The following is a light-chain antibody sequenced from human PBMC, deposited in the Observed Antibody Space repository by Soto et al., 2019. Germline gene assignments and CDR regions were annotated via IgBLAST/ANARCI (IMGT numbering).Light chain of an antibody. V-gene: IGLV2-14*03. Sequence: QSALTQPASVSGSPGQSITISCTGTSSDIGGYNFVSWYQQHPGKAPKLMIYDVTNRPPGLSDRFSGSKSGNTASLTISGLQPEDEADYYCSSYTTSSTLVFGGGTKLTVL. CDR3: SSYTTSSTLV. CDR2: DVT. J-gene: IGLJ3*02. CDR1: SSDIGGYNF.